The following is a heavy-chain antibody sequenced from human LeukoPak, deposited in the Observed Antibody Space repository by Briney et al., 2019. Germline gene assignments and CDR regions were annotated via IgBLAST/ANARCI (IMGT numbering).Heavy chain of an antibody. CDR2: IVVGSGNT. CDR3: ARGEWELVYYYYYYYMDV. V-gene: IGHV1-58*02. D-gene: IGHD1-26*01. Sequence: ASVKVSCKASGFTFTSSAMQWVRQARGQRLEWIGWIVVGSGNTNYAQKFQEGVTVTRDMSTSTAYMELSSLRAEDTAVYYCARGEWELVYYYYYYYMDVWGKGTTVTVSS. J-gene: IGHJ6*03. CDR1: GFTFTSSA.